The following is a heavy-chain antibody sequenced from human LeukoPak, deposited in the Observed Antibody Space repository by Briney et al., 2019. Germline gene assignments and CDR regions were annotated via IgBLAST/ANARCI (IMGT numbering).Heavy chain of an antibody. CDR2: INHSGST. Sequence: SETLSLTCAVYGGSFSGYYWSWIRQPPGKGLEWIGEINHSGSTNYNPSLKSRVTISVDTSKNQFSLKLSAVTAADTAVYYCARGRKEFGPWGQGTLVTVSS. CDR3: ARGRKEFGP. CDR1: GGSFSGYY. V-gene: IGHV4-34*01. J-gene: IGHJ5*02.